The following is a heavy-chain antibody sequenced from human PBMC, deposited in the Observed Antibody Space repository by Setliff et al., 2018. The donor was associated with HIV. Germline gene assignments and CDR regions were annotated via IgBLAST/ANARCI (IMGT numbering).Heavy chain of an antibody. V-gene: IGHV4-59*01. CDR3: ARGRSRYYYDGSGYYVDY. J-gene: IGHJ4*02. CDR2: IYYIGNT. D-gene: IGHD3-22*01. Sequence: SETLSLTCTVSGGSISGYYWSWIRQPPGKGLEWIGYIYYIGNTNYNPSLKGRVTLSVDTSKNQMSLKLSSVTAADTAVYYCARGRSRYYYDGSGYYVDYWGQGTLVTVSS. CDR1: GGSISGYY.